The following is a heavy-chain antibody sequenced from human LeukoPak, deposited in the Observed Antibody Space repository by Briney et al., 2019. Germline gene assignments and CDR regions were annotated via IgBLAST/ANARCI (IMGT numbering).Heavy chain of an antibody. Sequence: PSETLSLTCTVSGGSISSSSYYWGWIRQPPGKGLEWIGSIYYSGSTYYNPSLKSRVTISVDTSKNQFSLKLSSVTTADTAVYYCARETQYGDYGDYFDYWGQGTLVTVSS. D-gene: IGHD4-17*01. CDR3: ARETQYGDYGDYFDY. V-gene: IGHV4-39*07. J-gene: IGHJ4*02. CDR2: IYYSGST. CDR1: GGSISSSSYY.